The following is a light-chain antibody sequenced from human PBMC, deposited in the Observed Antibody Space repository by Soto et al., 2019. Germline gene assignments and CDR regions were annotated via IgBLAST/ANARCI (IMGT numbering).Light chain of an antibody. J-gene: IGKJ1*01. V-gene: IGKV3-20*01. CDR1: QSLSNNY. CDR3: QQYNSYWT. CDR2: GAS. Sequence: EIVLTQSPGTLSLSPGERATLSCRASQSLSNNYLAWYQQKPGQAPRLLIFGASTRAAGIPARFSGSGSGTEFTLTISSLQPDDFATYYCQQYNSYWTFGQGTKVDIK.